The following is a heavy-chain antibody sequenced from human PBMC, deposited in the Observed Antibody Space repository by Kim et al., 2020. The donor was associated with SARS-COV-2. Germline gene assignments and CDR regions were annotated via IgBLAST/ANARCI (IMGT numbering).Heavy chain of an antibody. CDR1: GGSFSGYY. CDR2: INHSGST. V-gene: IGHV4-34*01. J-gene: IGHJ3*02. Sequence: SETLSLTCAVYGGSFSGYYWSWIRQPPGKGLEWIGEINHSGSTNYNPSLKSRVTISVDTSKNQFSLKLSSVTAADTAVYYCARGVGYFDWLFRAGFSDAFDIWGQGTMVTVSS. CDR3: ARGVGYFDWLFRAGFSDAFDI. D-gene: IGHD3-9*01.